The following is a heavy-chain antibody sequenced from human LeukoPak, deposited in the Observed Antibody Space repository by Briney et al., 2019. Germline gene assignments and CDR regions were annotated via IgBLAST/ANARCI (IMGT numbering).Heavy chain of an antibody. J-gene: IGHJ1*01. CDR2: ISQSART. D-gene: IGHD3-22*01. V-gene: IGHV4-4*02. CDR3: AGVRLGSSGFSEYFEH. CDR1: GGSISNNW. Sequence: SETLSLTCGVTGGSISNNWWTWVRQPPGKGLEWIGEISQSARTNYNPSLKSRVTMSIDKSRNQFSLRMTSVTAADTAVYYCAGVRLGSSGFSEYFEHWSQGTLVTVSS.